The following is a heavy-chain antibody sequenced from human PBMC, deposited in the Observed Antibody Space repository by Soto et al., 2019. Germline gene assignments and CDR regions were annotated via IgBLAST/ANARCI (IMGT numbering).Heavy chain of an antibody. D-gene: IGHD3-16*01. J-gene: IGHJ6*02. V-gene: IGHV3-48*03. CDR2: ISSSGSTI. Sequence: GGSLRLSCAASGFTFSSYEMNWVRQAPGKGLEWVSYISSSGSTIYYADSVKGRFTISRDNAKNSLYLQMNSLRAEDTAVYYCATPPWGLRLVPHYGMDVWGQGTTVTVSS. CDR1: GFTFSSYE. CDR3: ATPPWGLRLVPHYGMDV.